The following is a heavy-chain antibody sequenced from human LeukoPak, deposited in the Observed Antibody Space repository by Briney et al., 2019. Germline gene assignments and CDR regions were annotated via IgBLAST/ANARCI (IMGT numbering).Heavy chain of an antibody. D-gene: IGHD4-17*01. J-gene: IGHJ3*02. CDR3: ARDLDDYGDYGRAFDI. V-gene: IGHV4-59*01. CDR2: IYYSGST. CDR1: GGSISSYY. Sequence: KASEPLSLTCTVSGGSISSYYWSWIRQPAGKGLEWIGYIYYSGSTNYNPSLKSRVTISVDTSKNQFSLKLSSVTAADTAVYYCARDLDDYGDYGRAFDIWGQGTMVTVSS.